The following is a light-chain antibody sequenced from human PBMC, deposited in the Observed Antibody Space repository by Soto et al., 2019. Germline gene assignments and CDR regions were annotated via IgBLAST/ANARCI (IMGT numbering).Light chain of an antibody. J-gene: IGKJ2*01. V-gene: IGKV3-20*01. Sequence: EIVLTQSPGTLSLSPGERATLSCRASQSIISSYLAWYQQKHGQAPRLLLFGTSARATGISVRFSGYGAGADFTRTIIRLEPEDSAVYYCKQYGSSYTFGQGTKLEIK. CDR2: GTS. CDR3: KQYGSSYT. CDR1: QSIISSY.